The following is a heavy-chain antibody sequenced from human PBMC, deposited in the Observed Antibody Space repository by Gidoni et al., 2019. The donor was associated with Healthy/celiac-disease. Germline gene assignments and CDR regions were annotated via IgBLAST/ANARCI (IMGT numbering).Heavy chain of an antibody. V-gene: IGHV4-39*01. Sequence: QPQPHVSRAALEKSAETLFLTGTVAGVAVSRRSYYWGWIRQPPRKGLGWIGSICYSARTSYHPSLKSRVTISVDTSTNKFCLKLRSVPAAATAVYCCASLGLGIAVAGTPGWGVDYWGQGTLVTVSS. CDR3: ASLGLGIAVAGTPGWGVDY. CDR1: GVAVSRRSYY. CDR2: ICYSART. D-gene: IGHD6-19*01. J-gene: IGHJ4*02.